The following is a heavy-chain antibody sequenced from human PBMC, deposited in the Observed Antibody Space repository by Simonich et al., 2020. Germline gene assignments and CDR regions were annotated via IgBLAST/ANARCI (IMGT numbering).Heavy chain of an antibody. D-gene: IGHD6-13*01. CDR2: IYYGGST. Sequence: QLQLQESGPGLVKPSETLSLTCTVSGGSISSSSYYWGWIRQPPGKGLEWIGGIYYGGSTYYNPSHKSRVTLSVDTSKNQVSLKLSSVTAADTAVYYCARHAGFAFDIWGQGTMVTVSS. J-gene: IGHJ3*02. CDR1: GGSISSSSYY. V-gene: IGHV4-39*01. CDR3: ARHAGFAFDI.